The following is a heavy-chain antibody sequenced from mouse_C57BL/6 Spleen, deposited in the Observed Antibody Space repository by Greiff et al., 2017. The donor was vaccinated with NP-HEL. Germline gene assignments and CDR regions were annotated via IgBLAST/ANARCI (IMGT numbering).Heavy chain of an antibody. J-gene: IGHJ4*01. CDR3: ARSGDYAMDY. CDR2: IYPGDGDT. V-gene: IGHV1-82*01. D-gene: IGHD3-1*01. Sequence: QVQLQQSGPELVKPGASVKISCKASGYAFSSSWLNWVKQRPGTGLEWIGRIYPGDGDTNYNGKFKGKATLTADKSSSTAYMQLSSLTSEDSAVYFCARSGDYAMDYWGQGTSVTVSS. CDR1: GYAFSSSW.